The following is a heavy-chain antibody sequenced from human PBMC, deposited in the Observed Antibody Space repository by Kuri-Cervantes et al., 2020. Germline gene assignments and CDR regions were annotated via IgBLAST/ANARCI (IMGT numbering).Heavy chain of an antibody. D-gene: IGHD2-15*01. V-gene: IGHV1-8*01. J-gene: IGHJ4*02. CDR3: ARDLGYCSGGSCSS. CDR2: MNPNSGNT. Sequence: ASVKVSCKAFGYTFTSYDINWVRQATGQGLEWMGWMNPNSGNTGYAQKFQGRVTMTRNTSISTAYMELSSLRSEDTAVYYCARDLGYCSGGSCSSWGQGTLVTVSS. CDR1: GYTFTSYD.